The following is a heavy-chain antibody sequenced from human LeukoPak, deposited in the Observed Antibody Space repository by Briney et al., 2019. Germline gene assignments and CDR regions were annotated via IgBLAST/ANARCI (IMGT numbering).Heavy chain of an antibody. D-gene: IGHD6-13*01. V-gene: IGHV3-23*01. CDR1: GFTFSSYG. J-gene: IGHJ4*02. CDR3: AKGGSSSWDYFDY. CDR2: ISGSGDST. Sequence: GGTLRLSCAASGFTFSSYGMSWVRQAPGKGLEWVSAISGSGDSTYYADSVKGRFTISRDNSKNTLYLQMSSLRAEDTAVYYCAKGGSSSWDYFDYWGQGTLVTVSS.